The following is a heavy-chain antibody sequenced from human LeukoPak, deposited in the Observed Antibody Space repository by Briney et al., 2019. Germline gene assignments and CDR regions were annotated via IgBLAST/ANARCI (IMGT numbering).Heavy chain of an antibody. J-gene: IGHJ4*02. CDR3: ARILWQGSAVAGTDIDY. CDR1: GYTFTGYY. D-gene: IGHD6-19*01. V-gene: IGHV1-2*02. CDR2: INPNSGGT. Sequence: GASVKVSCKASGYTFTGYYMHWVRQAPGQGLEWMGWINPNSGGTNYAQKFQGRVTMTRDTSISTAYMELSRLRSDDTAVYYCARILWQGSAVAGTDIDYWGQGTLVTVSS.